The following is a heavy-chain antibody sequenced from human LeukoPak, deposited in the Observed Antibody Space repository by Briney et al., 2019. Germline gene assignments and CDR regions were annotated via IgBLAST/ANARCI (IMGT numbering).Heavy chain of an antibody. V-gene: IGHV1-18*01. CDR3: ARTTFWSGRSPDYHHCYMDV. J-gene: IGHJ6*03. Sequence: SVKVSCKASGYTFTSYGISWVRQAPGQGLEWMGWISAYNGNTNYAQKLQGRVTMTTDTSTSTAYMELRSLRSDDTAVYYCARTTFWSGRSPDYHHCYMDVWGKGTTVTVSS. CDR1: GYTFTSYG. D-gene: IGHD3-3*01. CDR2: ISAYNGNT.